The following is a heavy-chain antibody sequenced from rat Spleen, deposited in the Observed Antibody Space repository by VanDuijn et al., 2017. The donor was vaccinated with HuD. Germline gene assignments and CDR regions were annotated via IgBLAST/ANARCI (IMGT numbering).Heavy chain of an antibody. Sequence: EVQLVESGGGLVQPGRSLKLSCVASGFTFNNYWMTWIRQAPGKGLEWVASISYEGSSTYYGDSVKGRFTISRDNAKSTLYLQMNSLRSEDTATYYCTTDLVGFDYWGQGVMVTVSS. CDR1: GFTFNNYW. J-gene: IGHJ2*01. CDR2: ISYEGSST. CDR3: TTDLVGFDY. V-gene: IGHV5-31*01.